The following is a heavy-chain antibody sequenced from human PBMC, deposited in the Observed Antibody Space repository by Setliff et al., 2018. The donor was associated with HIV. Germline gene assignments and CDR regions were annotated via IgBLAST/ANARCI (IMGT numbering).Heavy chain of an antibody. V-gene: IGHV3-15*07. CDR2: IKSKIHGGNT. CDR1: GFTFSDVW. CDR3: ILLGMHGALNI. J-gene: IGHJ3*02. Sequence: GGSLRLSCAASGFTFSDVWMHWVRQAPGKGLEWVGRIKSKIHGGNTDYAAPVKGRFTISRDDSKNTLFLQMNSLKTEDTAVYYCILLGMHGALNIWGQGTMVTVSS. D-gene: IGHD7-27*01.